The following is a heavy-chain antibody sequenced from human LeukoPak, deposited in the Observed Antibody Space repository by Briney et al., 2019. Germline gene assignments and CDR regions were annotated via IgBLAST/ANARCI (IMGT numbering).Heavy chain of an antibody. Sequence: PGGSLRLSCAASGFTFSSYAMSWVRQAPGKGLEWVSAISGSGGSTYYVDSVKGRFTISRDNSKNTLYLQMNSLRAEDTAVYYCAKAGSSVTTLRFDYRGQGTLVTVSS. CDR2: ISGSGGST. V-gene: IGHV3-23*01. CDR1: GFTFSSYA. J-gene: IGHJ4*02. D-gene: IGHD3-10*01. CDR3: AKAGSSVTTLRFDY.